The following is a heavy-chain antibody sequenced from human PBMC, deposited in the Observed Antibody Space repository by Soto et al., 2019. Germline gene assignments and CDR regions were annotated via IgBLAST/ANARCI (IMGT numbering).Heavy chain of an antibody. D-gene: IGHD2-2*01. CDR3: ARVVLGAEAWFGP. CDR2: ISLYSDGT. CDR1: GYTFSNYG. Sequence: QVQLMQSGGEVKRPGASVKVSCKTSGYTFSNYGITWVRQAPGQPLEWLGWISLYSDGTKYAQKFQGRVSMPTDTSTTTAYRELRCLSSEDTAVYYCARVVLGAEAWFGPWGQGTLVTVSS. V-gene: IGHV1-18*01. J-gene: IGHJ5*02.